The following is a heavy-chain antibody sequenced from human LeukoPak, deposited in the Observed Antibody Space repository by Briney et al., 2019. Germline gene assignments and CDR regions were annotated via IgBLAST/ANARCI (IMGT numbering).Heavy chain of an antibody. CDR2: IWYDGSNK. CDR1: GFNFGTFA. J-gene: IGHJ4*02. D-gene: IGHD3-10*01. Sequence: GGSLRLSCEASGFNFGTFAMHWVRQAPGEGLEWLAIIWYDGSNKHYSDSVKGRFTISRDNSKSSLYLQTNSLRAEDTAVYYCRGTYYYGSGIDGDYFDYWGQGTLVTVSS. CDR3: RGTYYYGSGIDGDYFDY. V-gene: IGHV3-33*01.